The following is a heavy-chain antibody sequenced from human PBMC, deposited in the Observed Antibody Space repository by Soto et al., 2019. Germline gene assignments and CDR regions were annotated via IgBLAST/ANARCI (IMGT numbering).Heavy chain of an antibody. J-gene: IGHJ6*03. CDR3: ARDDFWSGYYSHYYMDV. CDR2: IKQDGSEK. CDR1: GFTFSSYW. V-gene: IGHV3-7*01. Sequence: GESLKISCAASGFTFSSYWMSWVRQAPGKGLEWVANIKQDGSEKYYVDSVKGRFTISRDNAKNSLYLQMNSLRAEDTAVYYCARDDFWSGYYSHYYMDVWGKGTTVTVSS. D-gene: IGHD3-3*01.